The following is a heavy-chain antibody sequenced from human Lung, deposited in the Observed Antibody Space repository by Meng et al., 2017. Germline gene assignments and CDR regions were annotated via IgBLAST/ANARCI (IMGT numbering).Heavy chain of an antibody. J-gene: IGHJ4*02. V-gene: IGHV3-21*03. Sequence: GSGGGWVKPGGFLTLSCAASGFTFSDYSMNWVRQAPGKGLEWVSSISSGSSYIYYADSVKGRFTISRDNAKNSLYLHMNSLRVEDTGLYYCARDYGGNSGGYWGQGTLVTVSS. D-gene: IGHD4-23*01. CDR1: GFTFSDYS. CDR2: ISSGSSYI. CDR3: ARDYGGNSGGY.